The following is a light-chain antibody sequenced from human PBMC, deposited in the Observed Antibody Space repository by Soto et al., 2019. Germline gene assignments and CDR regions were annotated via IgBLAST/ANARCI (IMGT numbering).Light chain of an antibody. CDR3: QHYGNSLWT. Sequence: MTQSPLSLPVTPGEPTSISSRASESVSSSFLTWYQQKPGQAPRLLIYRTSNRVTGIPDRFSGSGSGTDFTLTISRLEPEDFAVYFCQHYGNSLWTFGQGTKVDI. CDR2: RTS. J-gene: IGKJ1*01. V-gene: IGKV3-20*01. CDR1: ESVSSSF.